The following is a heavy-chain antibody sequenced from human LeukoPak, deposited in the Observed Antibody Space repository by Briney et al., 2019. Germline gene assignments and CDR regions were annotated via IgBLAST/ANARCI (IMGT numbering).Heavy chain of an antibody. Sequence: GASVKVSCKASGGTFSSYAISWVRQAPGQGLEWMGGIIPIFGTANYAQKFQGRVTITADESTSTAYMELSSLRSEDTAVYYCAREGVEQQLVLVDYYYYGMDVWGQGTTVTVSS. D-gene: IGHD6-13*01. CDR2: IIPIFGTA. J-gene: IGHJ6*02. V-gene: IGHV1-69*13. CDR3: AREGVEQQLVLVDYYYYGMDV. CDR1: GGTFSSYA.